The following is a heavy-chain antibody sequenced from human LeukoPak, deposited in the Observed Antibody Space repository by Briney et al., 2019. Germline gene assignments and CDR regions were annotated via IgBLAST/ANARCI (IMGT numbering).Heavy chain of an antibody. Sequence: SETLSLTCAVYGGSFSGYYWSWIRQPPGKGLEWIGEINHSGSTNYNPSLKSRVTISVDTSKNQFSLKLSSVTAADTAVYYCARGYRFYFDYWGQGTLVTVSS. D-gene: IGHD1-1*01. CDR3: ARGYRFYFDY. CDR2: INHSGST. CDR1: GGSFSGYY. V-gene: IGHV4-34*01. J-gene: IGHJ4*02.